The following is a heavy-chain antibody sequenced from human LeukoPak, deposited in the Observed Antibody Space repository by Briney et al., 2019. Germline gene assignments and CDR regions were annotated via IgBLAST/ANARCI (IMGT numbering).Heavy chain of an antibody. J-gene: IGHJ4*02. CDR2: MNPNSGNT. Sequence: ASVKVSCKASGYTFTSYDINWVRQATGQWLEWMGWMNPNSGNTGYAQKFQGRVTITADKSTSTAYMELSSLRSEDTAVYYCARVYSGDGGGDYWGQGTLVTVSS. V-gene: IGHV1-8*01. D-gene: IGHD5-12*01. CDR1: GYTFTSYD. CDR3: ARVYSGDGGGDY.